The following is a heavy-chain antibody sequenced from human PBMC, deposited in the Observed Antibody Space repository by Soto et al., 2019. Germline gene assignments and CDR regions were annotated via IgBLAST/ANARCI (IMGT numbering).Heavy chain of an antibody. J-gene: IGHJ4*02. CDR1: GFTFSSYA. CDR2: ISYDGSNK. Sequence: PGGSLRLACAASGFTFSSYAMHWVRQAPGKGLEWVAVISYDGSNKYYADSVKGRFTISRDNSKNTLYLQMNSLRAEDTAVYYCARDTKGSTPLVTNGDYWGQGTLVTVSS. CDR3: ARDTKGSTPLVTNGDY. D-gene: IGHD2-8*01. V-gene: IGHV3-30-3*01.